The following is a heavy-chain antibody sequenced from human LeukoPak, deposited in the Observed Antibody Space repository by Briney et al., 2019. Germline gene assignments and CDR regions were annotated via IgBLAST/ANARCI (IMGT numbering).Heavy chain of an antibody. D-gene: IGHD6-19*01. Sequence: GGSLRLSCAASGFTFSSYAMHWVRQAPGKGLEWAAVISYDGSNKYYADSVKGRFTISRDNSKNTLYLQMNSLRAEDTAVYYCARDRMSGSGWLKEGSRVAYFDYWGQGTLVTVSS. J-gene: IGHJ4*02. CDR1: GFTFSSYA. V-gene: IGHV3-30-3*01. CDR3: ARDRMSGSGWLKEGSRVAYFDY. CDR2: ISYDGSNK.